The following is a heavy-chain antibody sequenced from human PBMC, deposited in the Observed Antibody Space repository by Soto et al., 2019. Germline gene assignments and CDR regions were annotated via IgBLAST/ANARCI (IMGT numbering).Heavy chain of an antibody. CDR3: SSDSPWRITMVGVVIIDDAFDI. J-gene: IGHJ3*02. D-gene: IGHD3-3*01. CDR1: GFTFGDYA. V-gene: IGHV3-49*03. Sequence: GGSLRLSCTASGFTFGDYAMSWFRQAPGKGLEWVGFIRSKAYGGTTEYAASVKGRFTISRDDSKSIAYLQMNSLKTEDIAVYYCSSDSPWRITMVGVVIIDDAFDIWGQGTMVTVSS. CDR2: IRSKAYGGTT.